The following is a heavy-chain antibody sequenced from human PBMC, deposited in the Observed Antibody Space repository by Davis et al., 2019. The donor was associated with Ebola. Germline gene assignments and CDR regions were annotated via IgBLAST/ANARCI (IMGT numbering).Heavy chain of an antibody. V-gene: IGHV1-69*13. J-gene: IGHJ4*01. CDR3: ARAYGSGRFSPFGYFDH. CDR2: IIPSFVGT. Sequence: SVKVSCTASGGIFSSYFIMWVRQAPGQGREWMGGIIPSFVGTKYAQKFQARVTITADGSTSTVYMELTNLRSDDTAMYYCARAYGSGRFSPFGYFDHWGHGTPVTVSS. CDR1: GGIFSSYF. D-gene: IGHD3-10*01.